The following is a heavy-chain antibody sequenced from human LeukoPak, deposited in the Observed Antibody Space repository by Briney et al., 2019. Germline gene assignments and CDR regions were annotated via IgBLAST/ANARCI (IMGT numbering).Heavy chain of an antibody. D-gene: IGHD6-19*01. CDR3: ATNAGQWLVPFDY. CDR1: GFTFSSSA. J-gene: IGHJ4*02. V-gene: IGHV3-23*01. CDR2: ITGSGDST. Sequence: GGSLRLSCAASGFTFSSSAMSWVRQAPGEGLEWVSGITGSGDSTSYTDSVKGRFTLSRDNSKNTLYLQMNSLRAEDTAVYYCATNAGQWLVPFDYWGQGTLVTVSS.